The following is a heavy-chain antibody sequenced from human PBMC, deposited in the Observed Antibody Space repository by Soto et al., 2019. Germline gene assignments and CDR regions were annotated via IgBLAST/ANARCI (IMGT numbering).Heavy chain of an antibody. J-gene: IGHJ4*02. V-gene: IGHV1-8*01. CDR2: MNPNSGNT. Sequence: ASVKVSCKASGYTFTSYDINWVRQATGQGLEWMGRMNPNSGNTDYAQKFQGRVTMTRNTSMSTAYMELSSLRSEDTVVYYCARGAADLEYYFVYWGQGTLVTVSS. CDR1: GYTFTSYD. CDR3: ARGAADLEYYFVY.